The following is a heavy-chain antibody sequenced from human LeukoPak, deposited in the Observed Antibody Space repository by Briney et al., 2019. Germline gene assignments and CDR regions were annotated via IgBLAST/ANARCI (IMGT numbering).Heavy chain of an antibody. CDR3: ARGAVPDYYGMDV. CDR2: ISSSGSAI. CDR1: GFTFSSYE. J-gene: IGHJ6*02. V-gene: IGHV3-48*03. Sequence: GGSLRLSCAASGFTFSSYEMTWVRQVPGKGLEWISYISSSGSAIYYADSVKGRFTISRDNAKNSLYLQMNSLRAEDTAVYYCARGAVPDYYGMDVWGQGTTVTVSS. D-gene: IGHD2-2*01.